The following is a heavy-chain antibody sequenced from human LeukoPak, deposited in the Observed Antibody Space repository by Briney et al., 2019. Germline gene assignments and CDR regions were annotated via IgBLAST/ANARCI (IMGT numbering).Heavy chain of an antibody. CDR3: AREGYCSSTSCPHDYSNTWFDP. Sequence: SVKVSCKASGGTFSSYAISWVRQAPGQGLEWMGGIIPIFGTANYAQKFQGRVTITTDESTSTAYMELSSLRSEDTAVYYCAREGYCSSTSCPHDYSNTWFDPWGQGTLVTVSS. CDR2: IIPIFGTA. V-gene: IGHV1-69*05. CDR1: GGTFSSYA. J-gene: IGHJ5*02. D-gene: IGHD2-2*01.